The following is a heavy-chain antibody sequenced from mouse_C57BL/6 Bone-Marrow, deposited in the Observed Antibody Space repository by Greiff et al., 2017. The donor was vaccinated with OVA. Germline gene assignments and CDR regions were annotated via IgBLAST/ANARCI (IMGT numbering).Heavy chain of an antibody. CDR1: GFTFSSYG. J-gene: IGHJ3*01. CDR3: ARRGGSRRFAY. CDR2: ISSGGSYT. V-gene: IGHV5-6*02. Sequence: DVKLVESGGDLVKPGGSLKLSCAASGFTFSSYGMSWVRQPPDKRLEWVATISSGGSYTYYPYSVKGRVTFSRANAKNTLYQQMSSLKSEDTAMYYCARRGGSRRFAYWGQGTLVTVSA.